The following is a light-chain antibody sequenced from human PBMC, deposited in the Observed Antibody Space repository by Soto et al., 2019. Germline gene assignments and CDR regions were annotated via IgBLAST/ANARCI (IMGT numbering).Light chain of an antibody. CDR2: EGS. Sequence: QSALTQPASLSGSPGQSITISRPGNSRDVGSYNLVSWYQQHPGKAPKLMIYEGSKRPSGVSNRFSGSKSGNTASLTISGLQAEDEADYYCCSYAGSSTPYVFGTGTKVTVL. J-gene: IGLJ1*01. CDR3: CSYAGSSTPYV. CDR1: SRDVGSYNL. V-gene: IGLV2-23*01.